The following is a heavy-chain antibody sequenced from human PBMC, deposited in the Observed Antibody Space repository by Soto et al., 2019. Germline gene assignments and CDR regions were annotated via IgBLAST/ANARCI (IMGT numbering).Heavy chain of an antibody. CDR3: ARSTYYYDSSGAAFDD. CDR2: ISYDGSNK. CDR1: GFTFSSYG. D-gene: IGHD3-22*01. Sequence: PGGSLRLSCAASGFTFSSYGMHWVRQAPGKGLDWVALISYDGSNKYYADSVKGRFTISRDNSKNTLYLQMNSLRAEDTAVYYCARSTYYYDSSGAAFDDWGQGTLVTVSS. V-gene: IGHV3-30*03. J-gene: IGHJ4*02.